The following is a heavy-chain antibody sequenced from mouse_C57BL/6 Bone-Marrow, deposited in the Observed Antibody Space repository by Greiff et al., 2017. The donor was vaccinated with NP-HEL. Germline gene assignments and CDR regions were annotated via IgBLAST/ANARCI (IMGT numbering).Heavy chain of an antibody. CDR2: IDPENGDT. D-gene: IGHD2-4*01. Sequence: VQLQQSGAELVRPGASVKLSCTASGFNIKDDYMHWVKQRPEQGLEWIGWIDPENGDTEYASKFQGKATITADTSSNTPSLQLSSLTSEDTAVYYCTMGDYDGRGFAYWGQGTLVTVSA. V-gene: IGHV14-4*01. CDR3: TMGDYDGRGFAY. CDR1: GFNIKDDY. J-gene: IGHJ3*01.